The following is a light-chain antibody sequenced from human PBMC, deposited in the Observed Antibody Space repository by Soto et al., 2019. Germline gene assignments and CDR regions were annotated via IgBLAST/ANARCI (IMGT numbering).Light chain of an antibody. V-gene: IGLV1-44*01. J-gene: IGLJ2*01. CDR1: SSNIGSNY. CDR2: SND. CDR3: ATWDDSVYGPV. Sequence: QSVLTQPPSASGTPGQRVTISCSGSSSNIGSNYVYWYQQLPGMAPTVLIYSNDQRPSGVPDRFSGSKSGTSASLAISGLQSEDEADYYCATWDDSVYGPVFGGGTKVTVL.